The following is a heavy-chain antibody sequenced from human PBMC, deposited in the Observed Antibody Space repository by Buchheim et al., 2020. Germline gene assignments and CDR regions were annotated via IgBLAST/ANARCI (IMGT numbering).Heavy chain of an antibody. D-gene: IGHD3-22*01. J-gene: IGHJ4*02. Sequence: EVQLLESGGGLVQPGGSLRLSCAASGFTFSSYAMSWARQAQGKGLEWVSAIGGSGGSTYYADPGRGRLTTSRDNSKNTLYLQMNSLRAEDTAVYYCAKDRYYDSSGYFGYWGQGTL. CDR3: AKDRYYDSSGYFGY. CDR2: IGGSGGST. V-gene: IGHV3-23*01. CDR1: GFTFSSYA.